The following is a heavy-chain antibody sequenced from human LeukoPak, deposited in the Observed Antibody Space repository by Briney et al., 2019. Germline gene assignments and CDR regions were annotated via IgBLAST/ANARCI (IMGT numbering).Heavy chain of an antibody. Sequence: GGSLRLSCAVSGFSISNYWMTWVRQAPGKGLEWLANIKQDGSEKYYADSAKGRLTISRDNAKNSVYLQMNSLRGEDTAIYHCAIWYNTEWHLDYWGQGTLATVSS. CDR1: GFSISNYW. V-gene: IGHV3-7*05. CDR2: IKQDGSEK. J-gene: IGHJ4*02. CDR3: AIWYNTEWHLDY. D-gene: IGHD1-14*01.